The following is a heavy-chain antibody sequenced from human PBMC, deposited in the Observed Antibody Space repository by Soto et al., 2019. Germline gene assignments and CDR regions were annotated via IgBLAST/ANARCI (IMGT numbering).Heavy chain of an antibody. CDR1: GGSFSGYY. V-gene: IGHV4-34*01. J-gene: IGHJ6*02. D-gene: IGHD3-3*01. CDR2: INHSGST. Sequence: PSETLSLTCAVYGGSFSGYYWSWIRQPPGKGLEWIGEINHSGSTNYNPSLKSRVTISVDTSKNQFSLKLSSVTAADTAVYYCARGPSYDFWSGYYYYGMDVWRQGTTVTVSS. CDR3: ARGPSYDFWSGYYYYGMDV.